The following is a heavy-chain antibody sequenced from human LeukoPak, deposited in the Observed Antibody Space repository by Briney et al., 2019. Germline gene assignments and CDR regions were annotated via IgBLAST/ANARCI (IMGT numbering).Heavy chain of an antibody. D-gene: IGHD6-19*01. CDR3: ARGSGTAVAEGFAY. CDR1: GFTFSSYA. V-gene: IGHV3-23*01. Sequence: GGSLRLSCAASGFTFSSYAMSWVRQAPGQGLEWVSVIRGSGGSTYYGDSVKGRFTISRDNSKNTLYPQMNSLRADDTAIYYCARGSGTAVAEGFAYWGQGTLVTVSS. J-gene: IGHJ4*02. CDR2: IRGSGGST.